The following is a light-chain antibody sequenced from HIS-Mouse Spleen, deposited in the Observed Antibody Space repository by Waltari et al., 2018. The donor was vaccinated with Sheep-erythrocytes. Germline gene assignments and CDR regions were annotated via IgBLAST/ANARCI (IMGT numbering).Light chain of an antibody. J-gene: IGKJ4*01. CDR3: QQFNSYPLT. Sequence: IQLTQSPSSLSASVGDRVTITCRVSQGISSHLNWYRQKPGKVPKLLIYDASSLESGVPSRFSGSGSGTDFTLTISSLQPEDFATYYCQQFNSYPLTFGGGTKVEIK. CDR1: QGISSH. V-gene: IGKV1-13*02. CDR2: DAS.